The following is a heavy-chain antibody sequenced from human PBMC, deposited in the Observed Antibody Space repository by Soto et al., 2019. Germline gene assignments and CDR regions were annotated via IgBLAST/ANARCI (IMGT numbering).Heavy chain of an antibody. CDR3: AADTPAVGGGEFEY. D-gene: IGHD6-13*01. CDR1: GFTFISAW. Sequence: EAQLVESEGGLVEPGGSLRLSCAASGFTFISAWMNWVRQAPGKGLEWVGHIKSGGTTDYAAPVKGRFTISRDDSKNTVYLQMSSLRTEDTAVYYCAADTPAVGGGEFEYWGQGALVTVSS. V-gene: IGHV3-15*01. J-gene: IGHJ4*02. CDR2: IKSGGTT.